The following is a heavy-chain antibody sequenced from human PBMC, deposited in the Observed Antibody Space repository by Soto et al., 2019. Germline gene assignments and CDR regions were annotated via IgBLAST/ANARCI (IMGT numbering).Heavy chain of an antibody. V-gene: IGHV3-23*01. CDR3: VKRDLAY. CDR1: GFTFKSYA. CDR2: ISDSGGST. Sequence: GGSLRLSCAVSGFTFKSYAMSWVRQAPGKGLEWVSTISDSGGSTSYADSVKGRLTISRDNSMNTLYLQMDSLRVEDTAVYYCVKRDLAYWGQGTLVTVSS. J-gene: IGHJ4*02.